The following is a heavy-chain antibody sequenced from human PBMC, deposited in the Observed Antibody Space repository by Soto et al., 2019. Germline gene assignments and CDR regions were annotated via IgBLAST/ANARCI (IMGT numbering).Heavy chain of an antibody. V-gene: IGHV3-23*01. CDR3: VKRDLAY. CDR1: GFTFKSYA. CDR2: ISDSGGST. Sequence: GGSLRLSCAVSGFTFKSYAMSWVRQAPGKGLEWVSTISDSGGSTSYADSVKGRLTISRDNSMNTLYLQMDSLRVEDTAVYYCVKRDLAYWGQGTLVTVSS. J-gene: IGHJ4*02.